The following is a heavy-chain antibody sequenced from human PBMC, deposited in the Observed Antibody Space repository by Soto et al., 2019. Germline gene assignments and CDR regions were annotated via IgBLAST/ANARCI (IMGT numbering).Heavy chain of an antibody. CDR2: IYYSGST. CDR3: AALRGVEMATIWY. CDR1: GGSISSYY. Sequence: PSETLSLTCTVSGGSISSYYWSWIRQPPGKGLEWIGYIYYSGSTNYNPSLKSRVTISVDTSKNQFSLMLSSVTAADTAVYYCAALRGVEMATIWYWGQGTLVTVSS. V-gene: IGHV4-59*08. D-gene: IGHD5-12*01. J-gene: IGHJ4*02.